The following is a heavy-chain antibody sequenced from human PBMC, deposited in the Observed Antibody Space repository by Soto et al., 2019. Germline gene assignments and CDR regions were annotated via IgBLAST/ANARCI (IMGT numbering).Heavy chain of an antibody. Sequence: PGESLKSSCEPCGYSFTTNWITWLRQMPGKGLEWMGRINPSDSYTNYSPSFQGHVTISADKSISTAYLQWSSLKASDTAMYYCARHGWVGATNGIYGMDVWGQGTTVTVSS. CDR3: ARHGWVGATNGIYGMDV. J-gene: IGHJ6*02. D-gene: IGHD1-26*01. V-gene: IGHV5-10-1*01. CDR1: GYSFTTNW. CDR2: INPSDSYT.